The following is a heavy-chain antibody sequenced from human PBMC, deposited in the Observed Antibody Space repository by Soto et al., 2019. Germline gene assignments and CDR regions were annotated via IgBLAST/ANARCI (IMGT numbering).Heavy chain of an antibody. J-gene: IGHJ4*02. Sequence: PGGSLRLSCAASGFTFSSYSMNWVRQAPGKGLEWVSYISSSSSTIYYADSVKGRFTISRDNAKNSLYLQMNSLRAEDTSVYYCARGHDIAAAGIYFDYWGQGALVTVS. D-gene: IGHD6-13*01. CDR1: GFTFSSYS. V-gene: IGHV3-48*01. CDR2: ISSSSSTI. CDR3: ARGHDIAAAGIYFDY.